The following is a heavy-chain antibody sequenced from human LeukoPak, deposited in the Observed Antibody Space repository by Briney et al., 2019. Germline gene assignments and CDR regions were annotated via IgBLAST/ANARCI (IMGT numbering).Heavy chain of an antibody. CDR2: ISGSGGST. Sequence: GGSLRLSCAASGFTFSSYAMSWVRQAPGKGLEWVSAISGSGGSTYYADSVKGRFTISGDNSKNTLYLQMNSLRAEDTAVYYCAKEYYDFWSGSPSYWGQGTLVTVSS. CDR1: GFTFSSYA. J-gene: IGHJ4*02. V-gene: IGHV3-23*01. D-gene: IGHD3-3*01. CDR3: AKEYYDFWSGSPSY.